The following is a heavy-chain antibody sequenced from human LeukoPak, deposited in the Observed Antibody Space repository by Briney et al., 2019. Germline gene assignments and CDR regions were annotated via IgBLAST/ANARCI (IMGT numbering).Heavy chain of an antibody. CDR1: GFTFSTYN. V-gene: IGHV3-21*01. D-gene: IGHD1-26*01. CDR3: ARDPYSGGYGDDYYYYMDV. CDR2: ITSTSSYM. J-gene: IGHJ6*03. Sequence: GGSLRLSCAASGFTFSTYNMNWVRQAPGKGLEWVSSITSTSSYMYYADSVKGRFTISRDNAQNSLYLHMSSLRAEDTAVYYCARDPYSGGYGDDYYYYMDVWGKGTTVTISS.